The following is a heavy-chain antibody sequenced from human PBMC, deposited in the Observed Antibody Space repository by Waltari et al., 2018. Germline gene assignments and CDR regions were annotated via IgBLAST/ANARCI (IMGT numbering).Heavy chain of an antibody. Sequence: QVQLQQWGAGLLKPSETLSLTCAVYGGSFSGYYWSWIRQPPGKGLEWIGEINHSGSTNYNPSLKSRVTISVDTSKNQFSLKLSSVTAADTAVYYCARGSSGYYYNFDYWGQGTLVTVSS. CDR3: ARGSSGYYYNFDY. CDR2: INHSGST. J-gene: IGHJ4*02. D-gene: IGHD3-22*01. CDR1: GGSFSGYY. V-gene: IGHV4-34*01.